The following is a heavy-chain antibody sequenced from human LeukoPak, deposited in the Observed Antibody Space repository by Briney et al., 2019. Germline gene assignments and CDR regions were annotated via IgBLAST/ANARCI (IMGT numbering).Heavy chain of an antibody. CDR2: ISGSGGST. CDR1: GIIITSYW. D-gene: IGHD2/OR15-2a*01. CDR3: ATTPGSMPNYYFDY. V-gene: IGHV3-23*01. J-gene: IGHJ4*02. Sequence: GGSLRLSCAASGIIITSYWMSWVRQAPGKGLEWVSAISGSGGSTYYADSVKGRFTISRDNSKNTLYLQMNSLRAEDTAVYYCATTPGSMPNYYFDYWGQGTLVTVSS.